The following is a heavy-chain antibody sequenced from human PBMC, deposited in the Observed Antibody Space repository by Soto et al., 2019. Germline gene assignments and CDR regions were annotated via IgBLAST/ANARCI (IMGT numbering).Heavy chain of an antibody. D-gene: IGHD3-3*01. CDR2: IIPISDTT. J-gene: IGHJ6*02. V-gene: IGHV1-2*04. Sequence: GASVKVSCKASGGTFSSYAISWVRQAPGQGLEWMGGIIPISDTTNYAQKFQGWVTMTRDTSISTAYMELSRLRSDDTAVYYCARGGGLRFLEWFPRDYYYGMDVWGQGTTVTVSS. CDR3: ARGGGLRFLEWFPRDYYYGMDV. CDR1: GGTFSSYA.